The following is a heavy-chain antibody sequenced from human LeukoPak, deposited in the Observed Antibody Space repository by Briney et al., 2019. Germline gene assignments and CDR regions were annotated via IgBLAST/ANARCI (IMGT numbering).Heavy chain of an antibody. CDR1: GGSFSGYY. D-gene: IGHD5-18*01. J-gene: IGHJ4*02. CDR2: INHSGST. V-gene: IGHV4-34*01. Sequence: SETLSLTCAVYGGSFSGYYWSWIRQPPGKGLEWIGEINHSGSTNYNPSLKSRVTISVDTSKNQFSLKLSSVTAADTAVYYCARGRLWLPTFDYWGQGTLVTVSS. CDR3: ARGRLWLPTFDY.